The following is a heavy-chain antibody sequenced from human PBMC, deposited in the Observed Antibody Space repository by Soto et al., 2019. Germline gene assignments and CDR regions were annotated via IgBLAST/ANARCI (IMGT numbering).Heavy chain of an antibody. V-gene: IGHV1-24*01. CDR2: FDPEDGET. D-gene: IGHD2-2*02. CDR1: GYTLTELS. Sequence: ASVKVSCKVSGYTLTELSMHWVRQAPGKGLEWMGGFDPEDGETIYAQKFQGRVTMTEDTSTDTAYMELSSLRSEDTAVYYCATNHDIVVVPAAISSYYYYGMDVWGQGTTVTVSS. CDR3: ATNHDIVVVPAAISSYYYYGMDV. J-gene: IGHJ6*02.